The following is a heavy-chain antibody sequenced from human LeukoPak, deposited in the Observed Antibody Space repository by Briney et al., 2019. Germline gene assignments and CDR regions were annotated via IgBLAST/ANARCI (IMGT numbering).Heavy chain of an antibody. CDR3: ARGLRSSSWYGGGYFDY. CDR2: INHSGST. D-gene: IGHD6-13*01. J-gene: IGHJ4*02. Sequence: SETLSLTCAVYGGSFSGYYWSWIRQPPGKGLEWIGEINHSGSTNYNPSLKSRVTISVDTSKNQFSLKLSSVTAADTAVYYCARGLRSSSWYGGGYFDYWGQGTLVIVSS. CDR1: GGSFSGYY. V-gene: IGHV4-34*01.